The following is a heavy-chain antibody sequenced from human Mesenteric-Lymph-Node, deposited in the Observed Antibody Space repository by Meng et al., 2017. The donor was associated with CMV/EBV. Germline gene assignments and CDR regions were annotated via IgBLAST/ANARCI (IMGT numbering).Heavy chain of an antibody. CDR2: IYHSGST. CDR3: AGSLFNWYFDL. CDR1: GGSISRSNW. D-gene: IGHD1-26*01. V-gene: IGHV4-4*02. Sequence: LTFAVSGGSISRSNWWSWVRQPPGKGLEWIGEIYHSGSTIYNPSLKSRVTISVDKSKNQFSLKLSSVTAADTAVYYCAGSLFNWYFDLWGRGTLVTVSS. J-gene: IGHJ2*01.